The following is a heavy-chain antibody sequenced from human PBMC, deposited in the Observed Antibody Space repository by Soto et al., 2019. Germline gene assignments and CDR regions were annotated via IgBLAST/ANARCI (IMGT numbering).Heavy chain of an antibody. J-gene: IGHJ4*02. CDR1: GGTFSSYA. CDR3: ARGAAAAAGPANFDY. D-gene: IGHD6-13*01. CDR2: IIPIFGTA. Sequence: SVKVSCKASGGTFSSYAISWVRQAPGQGLEWMGGIIPIFGTANYAQKFQGRVTITADESTSTAYMELSSLRSEDTAVYYCARGAAAAAGPANFDYWGQGTLVTVSS. V-gene: IGHV1-69*13.